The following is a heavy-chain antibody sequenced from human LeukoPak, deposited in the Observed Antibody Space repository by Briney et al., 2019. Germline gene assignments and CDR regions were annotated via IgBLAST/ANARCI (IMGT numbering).Heavy chain of an antibody. Sequence: VGSLRLSCAASGFTFTSYAMSWVRQAPGNGLEWFSTIRGSGGSTFYADYVKGRSTISRDNAKNSLYLQRDSLRAEDTVLYYCARAYSGIYLHGFDIWGQGTMVTVSS. CDR3: ARAYSGIYLHGFDI. CDR2: IRGSGGST. D-gene: IGHD1-26*01. V-gene: IGHV3-23*01. J-gene: IGHJ3*02. CDR1: GFTFTSYA.